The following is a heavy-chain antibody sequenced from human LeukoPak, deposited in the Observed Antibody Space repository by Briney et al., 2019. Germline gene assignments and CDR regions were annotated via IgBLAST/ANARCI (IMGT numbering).Heavy chain of an antibody. CDR1: GGTFSSYA. CDR2: IIPILGIA. J-gene: IGHJ4*02. D-gene: IGHD3-3*01. Sequence: SVKVPCKASGGTFSSYAISWVRQAPGQGLEWMGRIIPILGIANYAQKFQGRVTITADKSASTAYMELSSLRSEDTAVYYCVTPIFGVVIWGQGTLVTVSS. V-gene: IGHV1-69*04. CDR3: VTPIFGVVI.